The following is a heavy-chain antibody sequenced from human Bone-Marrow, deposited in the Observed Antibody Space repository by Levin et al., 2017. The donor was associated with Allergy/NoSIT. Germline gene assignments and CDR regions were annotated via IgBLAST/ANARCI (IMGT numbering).Heavy chain of an antibody. J-gene: IGHJ6*03. CDR3: VRLRRDSEGVVSGWNFYYYYYMDV. V-gene: IGHV4-34*01. CDR2: INHSGIT. CDR1: GGSFTDHY. D-gene: IGHD6-19*01. Sequence: SETLSLTCAVYGGSFTDHYWSWIRQAPGKGLEWIGEINHSGITNYNPSLESRVTISVDTSKNQFSLRLRSVTAADTAVYYCVRLRRDSEGVVSGWNFYYYYYMDVWGKGTTVTVSS.